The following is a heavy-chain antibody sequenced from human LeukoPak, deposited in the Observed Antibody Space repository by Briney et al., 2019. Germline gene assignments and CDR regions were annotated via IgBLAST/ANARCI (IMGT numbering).Heavy chain of an antibody. CDR3: AKATTVSAAGSHFVY. CDR1: GFTSSNYA. D-gene: IGHD6-13*01. Sequence: GGSLRLSCVDSGFTSSNYAMSWVRQAPGGGLEWVAAISGNGGTTYYADSVKGRFTISRDNSKNTLYLQTNSLRAEDTAVFYCAKATTVSAAGSHFVYWGQGTLVTVSS. J-gene: IGHJ4*02. CDR2: ISGNGGTT. V-gene: IGHV3-23*01.